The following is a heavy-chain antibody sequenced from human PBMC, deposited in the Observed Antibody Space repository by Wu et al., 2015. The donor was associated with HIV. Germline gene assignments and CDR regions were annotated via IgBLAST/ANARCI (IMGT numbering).Heavy chain of an antibody. CDR1: GNAFTHY. V-gene: IGHV1-2*02. J-gene: IGHJ4*02. Sequence: QVQLVQSGAEVKKPGASVKVSCQASGNAFTHYIHWVRQAPGQGLEWMGWINPDTGASKYAERFQARVTLTRDTSTNTAYMELNRLTSDDTAVYYCARDWGMMAHYFDFWGQGTLVTVSS. CDR2: INPDTGAS. D-gene: IGHD3-16*01. CDR3: ARDWGMMAHYFDF.